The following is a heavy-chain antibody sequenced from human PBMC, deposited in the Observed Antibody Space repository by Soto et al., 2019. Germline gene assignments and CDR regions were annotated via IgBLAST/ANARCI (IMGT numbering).Heavy chain of an antibody. CDR3: ARYKKSLLNQFYFDY. CDR2: IDSRSKYI. J-gene: IGHJ4*02. Sequence: EVQLVESGGGLVKPGGSLRLSCVASGFTFNTYTMHWVRQAPGKGLEWLSSIDSRSKYIYYADSVKSRFTISRDNAQNSLHLQMSSLGDYSTAVYYCARYKKSLLNQFYFDYSGQGTLLTVSS. CDR1: GFTFNTYT. D-gene: IGHD1-20*01. V-gene: IGHV3-21*02.